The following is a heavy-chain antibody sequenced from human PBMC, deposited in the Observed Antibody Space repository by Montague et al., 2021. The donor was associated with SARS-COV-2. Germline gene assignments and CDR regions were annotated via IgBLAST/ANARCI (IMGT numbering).Heavy chain of an antibody. J-gene: IGHJ4*02. D-gene: IGHD2-15*01. CDR1: GGSISSYY. V-gene: IGHV4-59*01. CDR3: ARRSLGYCSGGSCYSGYDY. Sequence: SETLSLTCTVSGGSISSYYWSWIRQPPGEGLEWIGYIYYSGSTNYNPSLKSRVTISVDTSKNQFSLKLSSVTAADTAVYYCARRSLGYCSGGSCYSGYDYWGQGTLVTVSS. CDR2: IYYSGST.